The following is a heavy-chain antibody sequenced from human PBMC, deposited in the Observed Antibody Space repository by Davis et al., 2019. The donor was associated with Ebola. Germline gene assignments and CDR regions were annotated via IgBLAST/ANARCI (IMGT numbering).Heavy chain of an antibody. CDR1: GGSVSSGSYY. D-gene: IGHD3-22*01. J-gene: IGHJ2*01. V-gene: IGHV4-61*01. CDR3: ARVKVVVDTMLGWYFDL. Sequence: MPSETLSLTCTVSGGSVSSGSYYWSWIRQPPGKGLEWIGYIYYSGSTNYNPSLKSRVTISVDTSKNQFSLKLSSVTAADTAVYYCARVKVVVDTMLGWYFDLWGRGTLVTVSS. CDR2: IYYSGST.